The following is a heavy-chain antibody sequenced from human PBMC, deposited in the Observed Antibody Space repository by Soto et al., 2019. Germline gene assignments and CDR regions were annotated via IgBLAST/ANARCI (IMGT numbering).Heavy chain of an antibody. J-gene: IGHJ5*02. V-gene: IGHV1-18*01. CDR3: ARAGRYYAGDHDP. CDR1: GYTVANYG. Sequence: ASVKVSCKASGYTVANYGITWVRQAPGQGLELVGWISVYNGDTNFAQKFRGRVTLTTDTSTTTAYMELRGLRSDDTAVYFCARAGRYYAGDHDPWGKGTLVTVSS. CDR2: ISVYNGDT. D-gene: IGHD3-22*01.